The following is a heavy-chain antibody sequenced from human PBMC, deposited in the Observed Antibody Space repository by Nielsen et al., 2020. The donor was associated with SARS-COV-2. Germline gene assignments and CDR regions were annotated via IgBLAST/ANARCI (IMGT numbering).Heavy chain of an antibody. J-gene: IGHJ6*02. V-gene: IGHV3-7*01. CDR1: GFTFSSYW. D-gene: IGHD6-19*01. CDR2: IKQDGSEK. Sequence: GESLKISCAASGFTFSSYWMSWVRQAPGKGLEWVANIKQDGSEKYYVDSVKGRFTISRDNAKNSLYLQMNSLRAEDTAVYYCARAGGGWLVMGFLSYYYYGMDVCGQGTTVTVSS. CDR3: ARAGGGWLVMGFLSYYYYGMDV.